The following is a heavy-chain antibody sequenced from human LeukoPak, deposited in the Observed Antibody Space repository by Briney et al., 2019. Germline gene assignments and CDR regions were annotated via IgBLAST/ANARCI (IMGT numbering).Heavy chain of an antibody. CDR3: ARDAPSYKFDY. D-gene: IGHD1-14*01. J-gene: IGHJ4*02. CDR1: GFTFSNYE. V-gene: IGHV3-48*03. CDR2: ITSVSTI. Sequence: PGGSLRLSCAASGFTFSNYEMNWVRQAPGKGLEWVSWITSVSTIYYADSVKGRFTISRDNTKNSLYLQMNSLRAEDTAVYYCARDAPSYKFDYWGQGTLVTVSS.